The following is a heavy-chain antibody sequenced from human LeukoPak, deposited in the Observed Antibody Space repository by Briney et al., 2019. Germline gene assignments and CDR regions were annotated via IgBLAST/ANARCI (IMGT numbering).Heavy chain of an antibody. J-gene: IGHJ3*02. CDR1: GFTFSNYG. CDR2: IWYDGSDK. D-gene: IGHD3-10*01. CDR3: ARRGVFDAFDI. Sequence: GRSLRLSCAASGFTFSNYGMHWVRQAPGKGLEWVAVIWYDGSDKYHADSVKGRFTISRDNSKNTLYLQMNSLRVEDTAVYYCARRGVFDAFDIWGQGTMVTVSS. V-gene: IGHV3-33*01.